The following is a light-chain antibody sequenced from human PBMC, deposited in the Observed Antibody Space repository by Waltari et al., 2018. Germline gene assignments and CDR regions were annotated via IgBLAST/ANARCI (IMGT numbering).Light chain of an antibody. CDR1: QSISSW. CDR3: QQYNSYLT. Sequence: DIQMTQSPSTLSASVGDRVTITCRASQSISSWLAWYQQKPGKAPKLLIYDASSLERGVPSRFSGSGSGTEFTLTISSLQPDDFATYYCQQYNSYLTFGPGTKVDIK. V-gene: IGKV1-5*01. CDR2: DAS. J-gene: IGKJ3*01.